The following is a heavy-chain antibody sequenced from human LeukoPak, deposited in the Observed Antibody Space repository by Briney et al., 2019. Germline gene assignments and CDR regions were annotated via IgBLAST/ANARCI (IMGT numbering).Heavy chain of an antibody. D-gene: IGHD5-24*01. CDR2: IIPIFGIA. CDR1: GGTFSSYA. V-gene: IGHV1-69*10. J-gene: IGHJ5*02. Sequence: GASVKVSCKASGGTFSSYAISCVRQAPGQGLDWMGRIIPIFGIANYAQKFQGRVTITADKSTSTAYMELSSLRSEDTAVYYCARDLEMATSPRNNWSDRWGQGTLVTVSS. CDR3: ARDLEMATSPRNNWSDR.